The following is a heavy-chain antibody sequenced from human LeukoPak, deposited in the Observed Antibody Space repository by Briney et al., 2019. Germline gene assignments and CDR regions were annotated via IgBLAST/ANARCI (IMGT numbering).Heavy chain of an antibody. D-gene: IGHD2-21*02. CDR3: AVAPLLAYCGGDCYPSAEYFQH. CDR1: GYTLTELS. V-gene: IGHV1-24*01. Sequence: ASVKVSCKVSGYTLTELSMHWVRQAPGKGLEWMGGFDPEDGETIYAQKFQGRVTMTEDTSTVTAYMELSSLRSEDTAVYYCAVAPLLAYCGGDCYPSAEYFQHWGQGTLVTVSS. J-gene: IGHJ1*01. CDR2: FDPEDGET.